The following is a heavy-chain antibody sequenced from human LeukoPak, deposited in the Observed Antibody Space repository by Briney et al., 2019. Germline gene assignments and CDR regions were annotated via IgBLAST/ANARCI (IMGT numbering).Heavy chain of an antibody. CDR3: AGEWSGGYQPTDY. Sequence: GGSLRLSCAASGFTFSSYAMHWVRQAPGKGLEWVAVISYDGSNKYYADSVKGRFTISRDNSKNTLNLQMNSLRAEDTAVYYCAGEWSGGYQPTDYWGQGTLVTVSS. V-gene: IGHV3-30*04. CDR2: ISYDGSNK. D-gene: IGHD2-2*01. CDR1: GFTFSSYA. J-gene: IGHJ4*02.